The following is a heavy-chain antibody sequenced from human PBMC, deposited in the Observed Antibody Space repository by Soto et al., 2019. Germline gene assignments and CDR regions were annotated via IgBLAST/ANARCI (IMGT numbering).Heavy chain of an antibody. CDR2: ISSSSSTI. J-gene: IGHJ6*01. CDR1: GFTFSSYS. CDR3: ARADSGYAHGYYYYGMDV. D-gene: IGHD5-12*01. Sequence: EVQLVESGGGLVQPGGSLRLSCAASGFTFSSYSMNWVRQAPGKGLEWVSYISSSSSTIYYADSVKGRCTISRDNAKNSLYLKMNSLRAEDTAVYYCARADSGYAHGYYYYGMDVWGQGTTVTVSS. V-gene: IGHV3-48*01.